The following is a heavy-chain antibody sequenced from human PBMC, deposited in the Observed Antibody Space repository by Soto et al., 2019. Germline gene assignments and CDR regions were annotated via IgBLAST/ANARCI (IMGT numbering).Heavy chain of an antibody. D-gene: IGHD1-20*01. CDR3: AKEFHTWNYFDY. Sequence: GGSLRLSCAASGFTFSSSGMHWVRQAPGKGLEWVAVISYDGTNKYYADSVKGRFTISRDNSKNALYLQMNSLRAEDTGVYYCAKEFHTWNYFDYWGQGTLVTVSS. J-gene: IGHJ4*02. CDR1: GFTFSSSG. CDR2: ISYDGTNK. V-gene: IGHV3-30*18.